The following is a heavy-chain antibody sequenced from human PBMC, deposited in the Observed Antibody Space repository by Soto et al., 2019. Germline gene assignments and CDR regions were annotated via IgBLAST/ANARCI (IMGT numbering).Heavy chain of an antibody. D-gene: IGHD6-13*01. V-gene: IGHV3-21*01. CDR2: IGPSSNSI. CDR3: ANGGTAAGIIRH. CDR1: GFSFSIYT. J-gene: IGHJ4*02. Sequence: EVQLVESGGGLVKPGGSLRLSCAASGFSFSIYTMNWVRQAPGKGLEWVSSIGPSSNSIYYADSVKGRFTISRDNAKNSLYLQMNSLRGEDTAVYYCANGGTAAGIIRHWGQGTLVTVSS.